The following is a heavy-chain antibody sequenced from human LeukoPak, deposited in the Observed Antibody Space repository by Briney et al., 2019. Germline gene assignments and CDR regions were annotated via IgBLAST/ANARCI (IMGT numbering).Heavy chain of an antibody. CDR2: IYYSGST. Sequence: PSETLSLTCTVSGGSISSSSYYWGWIRQPPGKGLEWIGSIYYSGSTYYNPSLKSRVTISVDTSKNQFSLKLSSVTAADTAVYYCRRLRIPMVRELIPWFDPWGQGTLVTVPS. CDR1: GGSISSSSYY. D-gene: IGHD3-10*02. CDR3: RRLRIPMVRELIPWFDP. J-gene: IGHJ5*02. V-gene: IGHV4-39*07.